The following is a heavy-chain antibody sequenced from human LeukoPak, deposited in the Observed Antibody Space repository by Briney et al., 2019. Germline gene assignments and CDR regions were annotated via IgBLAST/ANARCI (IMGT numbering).Heavy chain of an antibody. Sequence: SETLSLTCAVSGGSISSGGYSWSWIRQPPGKGLEWIGYIYHSGSTYYNPSLKSRVTISVDRSKNQFSLKLSPVTAADTAVYYCARGRRGNNWFDPWGQGTLVTVSS. D-gene: IGHD6-13*01. CDR1: GGSISSGGYS. V-gene: IGHV4-30-2*01. CDR2: IYHSGST. J-gene: IGHJ5*02. CDR3: ARGRRGNNWFDP.